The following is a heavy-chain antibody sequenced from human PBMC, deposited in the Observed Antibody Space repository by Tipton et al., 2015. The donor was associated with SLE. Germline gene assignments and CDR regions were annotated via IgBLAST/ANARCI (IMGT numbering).Heavy chain of an antibody. Sequence: LRLSCTVSGGSISSYYWSWIRQPPGKGLEWIGYIYYSGSTNYNPSLKSRVTISVDTSKNQFSLKLSSVTAADTAVYYCARGGLTGGYYFDYWGQGTLVTVSS. V-gene: IGHV4-59*01. CDR1: GGSISSYY. CDR3: ARGGLTGGYYFDY. J-gene: IGHJ4*02. D-gene: IGHD7-27*01. CDR2: IYYSGST.